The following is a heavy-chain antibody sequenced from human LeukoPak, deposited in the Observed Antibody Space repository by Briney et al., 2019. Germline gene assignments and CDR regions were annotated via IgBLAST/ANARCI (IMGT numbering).Heavy chain of an antibody. CDR2: IIPIFGTA. V-gene: IGHV1-69*13. Sequence: SVKVSCKASGGTFSSYAISWVRQAPGQGLEWMGGIIPIFGTANYAQKFQGRVTITADESTSTAYMELSSLRSEDTAVYYCARDHVPDSSGYSRADAFDIWGQGTMVTVSS. J-gene: IGHJ3*02. D-gene: IGHD3-22*01. CDR3: ARDHVPDSSGYSRADAFDI. CDR1: GGTFSSYA.